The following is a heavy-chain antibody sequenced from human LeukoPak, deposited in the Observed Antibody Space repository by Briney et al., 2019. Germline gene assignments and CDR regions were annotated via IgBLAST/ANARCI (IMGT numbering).Heavy chain of an antibody. CDR1: GGSFTSNNYN. D-gene: IGHD6-19*01. CDR2: RYYTGDT. J-gene: IGHJ5*02. CDR3: ARHGGFSSGWYCSFGP. V-gene: IGHV4-39*01. Sequence: SDTLSLTCTVSGGSFTSNNYNWVRIRQPPGKERMWCRRRYYTGDTYYNPSLKSRVTISVDTSKNQFSLRLSSVTAADTAVYYCARHGGFSSGWYCSFGPWGTVALVS.